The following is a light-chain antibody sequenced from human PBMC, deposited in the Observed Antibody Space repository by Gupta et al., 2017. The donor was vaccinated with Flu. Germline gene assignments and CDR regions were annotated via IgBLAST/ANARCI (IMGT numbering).Light chain of an antibody. CDR1: ESVNRHY. V-gene: IGKV3-20*01. CDR3: HHYGNSPYT. Sequence: FLAQSPGTLSLSPGESVTLSCRAGESVNRHYLDWYQQKPGQAPRLLIYGTSNRASGVPDRFSGDGSETDFTLTINRLEPEDSAFFYCHHYGNSPYTFGQGTKLEIK. J-gene: IGKJ2*01. CDR2: GTS.